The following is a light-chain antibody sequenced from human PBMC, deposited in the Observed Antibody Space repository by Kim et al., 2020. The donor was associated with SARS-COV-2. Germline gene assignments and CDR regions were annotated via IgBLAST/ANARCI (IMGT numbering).Light chain of an antibody. J-gene: IGKJ4*01. Sequence: EVVMTQSPATLSVSPGERVTLSCRASQSVSSNLAWYQQKPGQAPRLLISGASTGATGIPARFSGSGSGTEFTLIISSLQSEDFAIYYCQQYNSWPLTFGGGTKVDIK. CDR2: GAS. V-gene: IGKV3-15*01. CDR3: QQYNSWPLT. CDR1: QSVSSN.